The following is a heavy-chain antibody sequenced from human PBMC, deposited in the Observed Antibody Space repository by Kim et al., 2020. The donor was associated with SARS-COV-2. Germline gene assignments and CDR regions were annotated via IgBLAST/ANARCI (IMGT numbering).Heavy chain of an antibody. CDR1: GGSISSSSYY. J-gene: IGHJ3*02. D-gene: IGHD3-22*01. CDR3: ARVDDSSGYYCLGAFDI. Sequence: SETLSLTCTVSGGSISSSSYYWGWIRQPPGKGLEWIGSIYYSGSTDYNPSLKSRVTISVDTSKNQFSLKLSSVTAADTAVYYCARVDDSSGYYCLGAFDIWGQGTMVTVSS. CDR2: IYYSGST. V-gene: IGHV4-39*01.